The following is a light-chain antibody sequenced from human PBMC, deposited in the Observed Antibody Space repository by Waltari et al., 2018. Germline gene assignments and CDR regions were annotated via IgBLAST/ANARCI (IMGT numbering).Light chain of an antibody. J-gene: IGLJ2*01. V-gene: IGLV1-40*01. CDR2: GNS. CDR3: QSYDNSLSGSGI. CDR1: NSNIGAGYD. Sequence: QSVLTQPPSVSGAPGQRVTISCTGSNSNIGAGYDVHWYQHLPGTAPKLLIYGNSIRPSGVPDRFSGSKSGTSASLDITGLQAEDEADYYCQSYDNSLSGSGIFGGGTKLTVL.